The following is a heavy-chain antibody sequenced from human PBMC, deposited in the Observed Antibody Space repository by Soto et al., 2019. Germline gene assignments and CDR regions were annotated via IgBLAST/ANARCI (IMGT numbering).Heavy chain of an antibody. CDR1: GFTLSTYW. D-gene: IGHD6-13*01. J-gene: IGHJ6*04. Sequence: QTGGSLRLSCEASGFTLSTYWMHWVRQVPGKGLVWVSRINTDGSTTTYADSVKGRFTISRDNAKNMLYLQMNNLRVEDTAVYYCARVIRSSWLAGPNYYYGMDVWGKGTRVTVAS. CDR3: ARVIRSSWLAGPNYYYGMDV. CDR2: INTDGSTT. V-gene: IGHV3-74*03.